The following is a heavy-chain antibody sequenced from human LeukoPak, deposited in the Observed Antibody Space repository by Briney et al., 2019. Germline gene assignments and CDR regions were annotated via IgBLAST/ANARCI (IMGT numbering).Heavy chain of an antibody. V-gene: IGHV3-21*01. Sequence: GGSLRLSCAASGFTFSRYSMNWVRQAPGKGLEWVSTISHTGSYIYYADSLKGRFTVSRDNAKNSLYLQMSSLRADDTAIYYCARDLINDNWYSTGWTGSYYYGMDVWGQGTTVTVSS. CDR2: ISHTGSYI. J-gene: IGHJ6*02. CDR1: GFTFSRYS. CDR3: ARDLINDNWYSTGWTGSYYYGMDV. D-gene: IGHD6-19*01.